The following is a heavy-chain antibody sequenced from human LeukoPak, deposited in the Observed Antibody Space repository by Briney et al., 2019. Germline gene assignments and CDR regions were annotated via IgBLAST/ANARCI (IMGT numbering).Heavy chain of an antibody. CDR1: RFTFSSYG. J-gene: IGHJ3*02. CDR3: ARGGKWFGELLHAFDI. V-gene: IGHV3-30*03. D-gene: IGHD3-10*01. CDR2: ISYDGSNK. Sequence: PGGSLRLSCAASRFTFSSYGMHWVRQAPGKGLEWVAVISYDGSNKYYADSVKGRFTISRDNSKNTLYLQMNSLRAEDTAVYYCARGGKWFGELLHAFDIWGQGTMVTVSS.